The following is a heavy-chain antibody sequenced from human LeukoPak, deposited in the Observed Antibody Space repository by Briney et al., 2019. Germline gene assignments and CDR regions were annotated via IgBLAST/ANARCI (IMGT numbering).Heavy chain of an antibody. J-gene: IGHJ3*02. CDR3: ARVRSGWYSEDAFDI. CDR1: GYTFTNYG. CDR2: ISGYNGNT. Sequence: ASVKVSCKASGYTFTNYGITWVRQAPGQGLEWMGWISGYNGNTNYAEKLQGRVTMTTDTSTSTAYMELRSLRSDDTAVYCCARVRSGWYSEDAFDIWGQGTMVTVSS. D-gene: IGHD6-19*01. V-gene: IGHV1-18*01.